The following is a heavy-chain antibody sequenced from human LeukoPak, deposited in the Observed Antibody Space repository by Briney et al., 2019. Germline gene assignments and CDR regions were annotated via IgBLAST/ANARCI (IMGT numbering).Heavy chain of an antibody. J-gene: IGHJ4*02. D-gene: IGHD3-16*01. CDR3: ARGLRTFDS. CDR2: IKHNGDEL. CDR1: GFTFSSYW. Sequence: GGSLRLSCAASGFTFSSYWMTWVRQAPGKGLEWVANIKHNGDELNYVDSVEDRFTISRDNAKNSLYLHITDLRAEDTAVYYCARGLRTFDSWGQGTLVTVSS. V-gene: IGHV3-7*04.